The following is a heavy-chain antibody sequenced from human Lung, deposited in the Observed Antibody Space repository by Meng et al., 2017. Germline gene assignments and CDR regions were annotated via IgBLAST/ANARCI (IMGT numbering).Heavy chain of an antibody. D-gene: IGHD6-13*01. CDR1: ADTFTCD. J-gene: IGHJ4*02. Sequence: VQIVQFRAEVKKHGTSVKVYFKSSADTFTCDINGVRRATGHGVEWMGWMNTNSGNTGYAQKFQGRVTMARDTSISTAYMELSGLRSDDTAMYYCARDEDISAASNLFGDYWGQGTLVTVSS. CDR3: ARDEDISAASNLFGDY. V-gene: IGHV1-8*01. CDR2: MNTNSGNT.